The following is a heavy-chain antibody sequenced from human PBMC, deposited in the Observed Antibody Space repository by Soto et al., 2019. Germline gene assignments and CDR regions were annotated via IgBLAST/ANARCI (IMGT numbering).Heavy chain of an antibody. V-gene: IGHV5-51*01. CDR3: ARHGKEYSTSAGGYNWFDP. CDR2: IYPGDSNV. Sequence: LGESLKISCKGSEYSFSNLWIAWVRQMPGKGLDWIGNIYPGDSNVKYSPSFQGQVTISVDRSIDTAYLQWSSLKASDTAIYQCARHGKEYSTSAGGYNWFDPWGQGTLVT. J-gene: IGHJ5*02. D-gene: IGHD6-6*01. CDR1: EYSFSNLW.